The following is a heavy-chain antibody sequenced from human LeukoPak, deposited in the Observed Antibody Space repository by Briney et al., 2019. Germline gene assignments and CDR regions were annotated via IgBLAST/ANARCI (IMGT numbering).Heavy chain of an antibody. CDR2: IKQDGSEK. Sequence: GGSLRLSCAASGFTFSSYWMSWVRQAPGKGLEWVANIKQDGSEKYYVDSVKGRFTISRDNAKNSLYLQMNSLRAEGTAVYYCASLLPYYYYMDVWGKGTTVTISS. J-gene: IGHJ6*03. CDR1: GFTFSSYW. D-gene: IGHD2-15*01. V-gene: IGHV3-7*01. CDR3: ASLLPYYYYMDV.